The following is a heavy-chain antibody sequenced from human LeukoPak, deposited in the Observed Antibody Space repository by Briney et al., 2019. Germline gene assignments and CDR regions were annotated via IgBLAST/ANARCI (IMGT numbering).Heavy chain of an antibody. D-gene: IGHD2-21*01. CDR2: IYSGGST. CDR1: GFTVSSNY. V-gene: IGHV3-66*02. CDR3: ARGPYSEPTPFGY. Sequence: GGSLRLSCAASGFTVSSNYMSWVRQAPGKGLEWVSVIYSGGSTYYADSVKGRFTISSADAKNTMYLQMNSMRAEDTAGYYCARGPYSEPTPFGYWGQGTLVTVSS. J-gene: IGHJ4*02.